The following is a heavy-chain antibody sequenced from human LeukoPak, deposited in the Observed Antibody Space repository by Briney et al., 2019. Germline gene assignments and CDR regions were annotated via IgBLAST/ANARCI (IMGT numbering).Heavy chain of an antibody. Sequence: GGSLRLSCAASGFTFSSYSMNWVRQAPGKGLGWVSSISSSSSYIYYADSVKGRFTISRDNAKNSLYLQMNSLRAEDTAVYYCARVAYGSGSYYPDYYMDVWGKGTTVTVSS. D-gene: IGHD3-10*01. J-gene: IGHJ6*03. CDR3: ARVAYGSGSYYPDYYMDV. V-gene: IGHV3-21*01. CDR2: ISSSSSYI. CDR1: GFTFSSYS.